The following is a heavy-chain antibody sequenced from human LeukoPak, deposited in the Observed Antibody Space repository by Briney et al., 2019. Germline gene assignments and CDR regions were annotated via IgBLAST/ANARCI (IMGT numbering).Heavy chain of an antibody. D-gene: IGHD3-3*01. Sequence: GGSLRLSCEDSGFTFRSYEMNWVRQAPGKGLEWIAYLSSSGSAFSYADSVKGRFAIARDNAKNSVYLEMNSLRADDTAVYYCARSARLMKGVVEVTALDDWGQGTLVTVSS. CDR2: LSSSGSAF. V-gene: IGHV3-48*03. J-gene: IGHJ4*02. CDR1: GFTFRSYE. CDR3: ARSARLMKGVVEVTALDD.